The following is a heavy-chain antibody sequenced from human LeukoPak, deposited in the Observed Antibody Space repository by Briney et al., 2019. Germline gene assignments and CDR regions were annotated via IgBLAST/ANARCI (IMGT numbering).Heavy chain of an antibody. CDR1: GFTFSSYS. J-gene: IGHJ6*02. V-gene: IGHV3-48*04. CDR2: ISSSSSTI. CDR3: ARDLGWYIKYGMDV. Sequence: GGSLRLSCAASGFTFSSYSMNWVRQAPGKGLEWVSYISSSSSTIYYADSVKGRFTISRDNAKNSPYLQMNSLRAEDTAVYYCARDLGWYIKYGMDVWGQGTTVTVSS. D-gene: IGHD6-19*01.